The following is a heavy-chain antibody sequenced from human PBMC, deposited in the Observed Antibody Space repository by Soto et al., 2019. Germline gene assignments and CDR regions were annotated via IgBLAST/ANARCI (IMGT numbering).Heavy chain of an antibody. Sequence: GGSLRLSCTTSGFTFGDYAMSWSRQAPGKGLEWVGVIRSKAYGGTTDYAASVKGRFTISRDDSKSIAYLQMNSLKSEDTDVYYCTKYTYTSRYAYYGMDVWGHGTTVTVSS. CDR3: TKYTYTSRYAYYGMDV. J-gene: IGHJ6*02. V-gene: IGHV3-49*03. CDR2: IRSKAYGGTT. D-gene: IGHD6-13*01. CDR1: GFTFGDYA.